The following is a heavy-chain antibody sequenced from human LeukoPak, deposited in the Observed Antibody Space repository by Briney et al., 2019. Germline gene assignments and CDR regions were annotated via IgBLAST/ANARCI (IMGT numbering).Heavy chain of an antibody. CDR2: ISAYNGNT. D-gene: IGHD6-13*01. J-gene: IGHJ4*02. CDR1: GYTFTRYG. Sequence: GALVKVSCKASGYTFTRYGISWVRQAPGQGLEWMGWISAYNGNTNYAQKLQGRVTMTTDTSTSTAYMELRSLRSDDTAVYYCAVCIAAAGSSFDYWGQGTLVTVSS. V-gene: IGHV1-18*01. CDR3: AVCIAAAGSSFDY.